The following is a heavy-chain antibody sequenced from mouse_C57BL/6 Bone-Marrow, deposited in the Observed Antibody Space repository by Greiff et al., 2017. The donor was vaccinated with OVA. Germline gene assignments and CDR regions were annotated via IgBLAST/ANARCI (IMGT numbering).Heavy chain of an antibody. CDR3: ERQEKFAD. Sequence: EVKLMESGGDLVKPGGSLKLSCAASGFTFSSYGMSWARQTPDKRLEWVATLSSGGSYIYSPDRVRGRFTISRDNTKNTQYLEMSSLKSEDTAMYYCERQEKFADWGKGTLVTVSA. CDR2: LSSGGSYI. J-gene: IGHJ3*01. V-gene: IGHV5-6*01. CDR1: GFTFSSYG.